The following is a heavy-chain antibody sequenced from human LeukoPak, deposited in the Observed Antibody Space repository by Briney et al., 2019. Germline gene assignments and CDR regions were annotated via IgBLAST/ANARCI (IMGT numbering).Heavy chain of an antibody. CDR2: IYYSGST. Sequence: KPSETLSLTCTVSGGSISSYYWSWIRQPPGKGLEWIGYIYYSGSTNYNPSLKSRVTISVDTSKNQFSLELSSVTAADTAVYYCARGVYYDEKLDYWGQGTLVTVSP. J-gene: IGHJ4*02. CDR3: ARGVYYDEKLDY. CDR1: GGSISSYY. V-gene: IGHV4-59*01. D-gene: IGHD3-3*01.